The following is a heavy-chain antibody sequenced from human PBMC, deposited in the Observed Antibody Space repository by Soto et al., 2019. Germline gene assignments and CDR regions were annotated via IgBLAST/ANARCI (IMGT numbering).Heavy chain of an antibody. D-gene: IGHD5-18*01. V-gene: IGHV4-59*08. J-gene: IGHJ6*03. CDR2: ITNSGST. Sequence: SETLSLTCTVSGGSISSYFWSWIRQPPGKALEWIGYITNSGSTNYNPSLKSRVTISVDTSKNQFSLKLRSVAAADTAVYYCARLRGYSYGPSRSYYYYYMDGWGTGTTVTVSS. CDR1: GGSISSYF. CDR3: ARLRGYSYGPSRSYYYYYMDG.